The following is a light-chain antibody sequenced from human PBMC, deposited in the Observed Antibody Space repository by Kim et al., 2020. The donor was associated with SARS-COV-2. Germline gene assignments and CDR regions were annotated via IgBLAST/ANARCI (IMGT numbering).Light chain of an antibody. CDR1: PSVLFSANKKNY. J-gene: IGKJ1*01. V-gene: IGKV4-1*01. CDR3: QQYYTTPLA. Sequence: ATIHCKSSPSVLFSANKKNYLAGYQQKPGQPPKLLIYWASTRESGVPDRFSGSGSGTDFTLTISSLQAEGVAVYYCQQYYTTPLAFGQGTKVDI. CDR2: WAS.